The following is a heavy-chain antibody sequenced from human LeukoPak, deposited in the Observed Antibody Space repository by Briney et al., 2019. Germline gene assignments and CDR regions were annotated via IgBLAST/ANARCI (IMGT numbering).Heavy chain of an antibody. J-gene: IGHJ6*02. CDR2: IRGGGGGT. V-gene: IGHV3-23*01. CDR3: AKVLKNGYDYYGMDV. Sequence: GGSLRLSCAASGFTFSSYTMSWVRQAPGKGLEWVSAIRGGGGGTYYADSVKGRFTISRDNSKSTLYLQMNSLRAEDTAIYFCAKVLKNGYDYYGMDVWGQGTTVTVSS. D-gene: IGHD3-22*01. CDR1: GFTFSSYT.